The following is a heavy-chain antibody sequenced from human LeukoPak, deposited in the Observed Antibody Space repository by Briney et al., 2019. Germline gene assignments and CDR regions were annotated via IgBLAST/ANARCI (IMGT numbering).Heavy chain of an antibody. Sequence: PSETLSLTCTVSGGSISSYYWSWIRQPPGKGLEWIGYIYYSGSTNYNPSLKSRVTISVDTSKNQFSLKLSSVTAADTAVYYCARVYEDYYYYYMDVWGKGTTVTVSS. CDR1: GGSISSYY. D-gene: IGHD2-8*01. CDR2: IYYSGST. V-gene: IGHV4-59*01. CDR3: ARVYEDYYYYYMDV. J-gene: IGHJ6*03.